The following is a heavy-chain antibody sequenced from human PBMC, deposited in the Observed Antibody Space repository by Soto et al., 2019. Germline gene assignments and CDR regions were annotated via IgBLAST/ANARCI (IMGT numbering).Heavy chain of an antibody. V-gene: IGHV1-18*01. CDR2: ISAYNGNT. Sequence: ASVKVSCKASGYTFTNYGISWVRQAPGQGLEWMGWISAYNGNTNYAQKLQGRVTMTTDTSTSTAYMELRSLRSDDTAVYYCASKTYSSSWYHYYYYGMDVWGQGTTVTVSS. D-gene: IGHD6-13*01. J-gene: IGHJ6*02. CDR1: GYTFTNYG. CDR3: ASKTYSSSWYHYYYYGMDV.